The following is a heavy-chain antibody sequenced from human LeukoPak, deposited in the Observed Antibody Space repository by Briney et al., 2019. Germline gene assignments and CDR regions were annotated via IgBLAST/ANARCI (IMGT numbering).Heavy chain of an antibody. J-gene: IGHJ6*02. CDR3: ARIPLIAVAGTHYYYGMDV. D-gene: IGHD6-19*01. CDR2: IYSGGST. V-gene: IGHV3-NL1*01. CDR1: GFTFSRSG. Sequence: QSGGSLRLSCATSGFTFSRSGMHWVRQAPGKGLEWVSVIYSGGSTYYADSVKGRFTISRDNSKNTLYLQMNSLRAEDTAVYYCARIPLIAVAGTHYYYGMDVWGQGTTVTVSS.